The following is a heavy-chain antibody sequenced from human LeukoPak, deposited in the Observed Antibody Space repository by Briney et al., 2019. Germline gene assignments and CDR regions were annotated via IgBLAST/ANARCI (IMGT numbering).Heavy chain of an antibody. V-gene: IGHV4-59*08. D-gene: IGHD3-22*01. CDR2: IYYRGST. CDR1: GGSISSYY. J-gene: IGHJ1*01. Sequence: SETLSLTCTVSGGSISSYYWSWIRQPPGKGLEWIGDIYYRGSTYYNPSLKSRVSISIDTSNNQFSLTLNSVTAADTALYFCARRRYYDSTGYLDWGQGTLVTVSS. CDR3: ARRRYYDSTGYLD.